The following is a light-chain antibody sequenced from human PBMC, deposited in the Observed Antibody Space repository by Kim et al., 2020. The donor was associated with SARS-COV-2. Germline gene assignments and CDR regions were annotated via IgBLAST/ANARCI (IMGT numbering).Light chain of an antibody. Sequence: SSELTQDPAVSVALGQTVRITCQGDSLRSYYASWYQQRPGQAPIVVISGKNNRPSGIPDRFSGSSSGNTASLTITGAQAEDEADYCCSSRDSNGYVLFGGGTKLTVL. V-gene: IGLV3-19*01. CDR1: SLRSYY. CDR3: SSRDSNGYVL. CDR2: GKN. J-gene: IGLJ2*01.